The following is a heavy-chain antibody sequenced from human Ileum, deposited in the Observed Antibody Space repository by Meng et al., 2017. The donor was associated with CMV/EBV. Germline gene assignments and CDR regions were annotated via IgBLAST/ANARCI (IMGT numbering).Heavy chain of an antibody. D-gene: IGHD3-3*01. J-gene: IGHJ6*02. Sequence: GESLKISCAVSGFTLNSFAMSWVRQAPGKGLEWVSVIYSGGTSTYYADSVKGRFTISRDNSKNTLYLQMNSLRAEDTAVYYCAKDRNYYDYNYGMDGWGQGTSVTFSS. CDR1: GFTLNSFA. V-gene: IGHV3-23*03. CDR3: AKDRNYYDYNYGMDG. CDR2: IYSGGTST.